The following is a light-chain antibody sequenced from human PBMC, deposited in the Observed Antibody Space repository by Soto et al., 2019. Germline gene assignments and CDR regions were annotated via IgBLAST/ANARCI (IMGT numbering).Light chain of an antibody. Sequence: DIQMTQSPSSLSASVGDRVAITCRASQGIRNDLGWYQQTPGKAPKRLIYGSSSLQSGVPSRFSGSGSGTEFTLTISSLQPEDFATYFGLQYNRGPLTVGGGTKVEIQ. CDR2: GSS. CDR1: QGIRND. J-gene: IGKJ4*01. V-gene: IGKV1-17*01. CDR3: LQYNRGPLT.